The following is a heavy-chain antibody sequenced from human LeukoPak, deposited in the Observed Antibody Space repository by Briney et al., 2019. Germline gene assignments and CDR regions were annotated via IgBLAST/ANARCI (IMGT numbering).Heavy chain of an antibody. Sequence: SETLSLTCTVSGGSISSSSYYWGWIRRPPGKGLEWIGSIYYSGSTYYNPSLKSRVTISVDTSKNQFSLKLSSVTAADTAVYYCARAVVVVVPADYNWFDPWGQGTLVTVSS. CDR1: GGSISSSSYY. CDR2: IYYSGST. V-gene: IGHV4-39*07. CDR3: ARAVVVVVPADYNWFDP. D-gene: IGHD2-2*01. J-gene: IGHJ5*02.